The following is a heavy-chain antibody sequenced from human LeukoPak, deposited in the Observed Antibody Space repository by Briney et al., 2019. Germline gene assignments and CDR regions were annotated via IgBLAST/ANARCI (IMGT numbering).Heavy chain of an antibody. V-gene: IGHV3-23*01. CDR1: GFTFSSYA. D-gene: IGHD2-2*01. CDR3: AKAQRYCSSTSCYNFDY. J-gene: IGHJ4*02. CDR2: ISGSGGST. Sequence: EGSLRLSCAASGFTFSSYAMSWVRQAPGKGLEWVSAISGSGGSTYYADSVKGGFTISRDNSKNTLYLQMNSLRAEDTAVYYCAKAQRYCSSTSCYNFDYWGQGTLVTVSS.